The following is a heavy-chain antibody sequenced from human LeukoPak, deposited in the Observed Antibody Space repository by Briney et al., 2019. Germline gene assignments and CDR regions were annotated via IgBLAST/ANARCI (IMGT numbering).Heavy chain of an antibody. CDR2: IYPGDSDT. V-gene: IGHV5-51*01. J-gene: IGHJ4*02. Sequence: GESLKISCKISGYSFTFYWIGWVRQMPGKGLEWVGIIYPGDSDTRYSPSFQGQVTMSADKSISTAYLQWSSLKASDTAIYYCARPQLGGYYFDYWGQGTLVTVSS. D-gene: IGHD5-24*01. CDR3: ARPQLGGYYFDY. CDR1: GYSFTFYW.